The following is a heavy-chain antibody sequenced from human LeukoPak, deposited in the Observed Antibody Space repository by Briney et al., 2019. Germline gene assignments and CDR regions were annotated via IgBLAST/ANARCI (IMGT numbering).Heavy chain of an antibody. CDR3: AGEVPAAPFDP. J-gene: IGHJ5*02. D-gene: IGHD2-2*01. CDR1: GGSISSYY. CDR2: IYYSGST. V-gene: IGHV4-59*01. Sequence: SETLSLTCTVSGGSISSYYWSWIRQPPGKGLEWIGYIYYSGSTNYNPSLKSRVTISVDTSKNQFSLKLSSVTADTAVYYCAGEVPAAPFDPWGQGTLVTVSS.